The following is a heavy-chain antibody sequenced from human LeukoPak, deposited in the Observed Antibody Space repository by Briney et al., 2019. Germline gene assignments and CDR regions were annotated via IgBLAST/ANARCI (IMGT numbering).Heavy chain of an antibody. CDR2: VYYSGTT. CDR3: ARGGIQLWSNNWVDP. J-gene: IGHJ5*02. Sequence: SETLSLTCTVSGGSMSSYYWSWIRQPPGKGREWIGYVYYSGTTNYNPSLRSRVTISVDTSKNQFSLKLSSVTAADTAVYYCARGGIQLWSNNWVDPWGQGILVTVSS. D-gene: IGHD5-18*01. V-gene: IGHV4-59*01. CDR1: GGSMSSYY.